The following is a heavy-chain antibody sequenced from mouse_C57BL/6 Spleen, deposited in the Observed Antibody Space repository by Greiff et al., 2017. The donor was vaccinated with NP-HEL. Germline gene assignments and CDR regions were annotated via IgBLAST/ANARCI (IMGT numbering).Heavy chain of an antibody. CDR1: GYAFSSYW. J-gene: IGHJ2*01. CDR2: IYPGDGDT. CDR3: ARGGYGNYLYYFDD. D-gene: IGHD2-1*01. V-gene: IGHV1-80*01. Sequence: VQLQQSGAELVKPGASVKISCKASGYAFSSYWMNWVKQRPGKGLEWIGQIYPGDGDTNYNGKFKGKATLTADKSSSTAYMQLSSLTSEDSAVYFCARGGYGNYLYYFDDWGQGTTLTVSS.